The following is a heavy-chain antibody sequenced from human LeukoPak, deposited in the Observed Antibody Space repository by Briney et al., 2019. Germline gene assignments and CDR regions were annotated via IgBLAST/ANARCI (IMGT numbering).Heavy chain of an antibody. CDR1: GFSFSDYY. J-gene: IGHJ6*03. CDR3: ARDRGIVGTTGYYYMDV. Sequence: PGGSLRLSCVASGFSFSDYYMSWIRQAPGKGLEWVSYIGSTIYYADSVKGRFTISRDNAKNSLYLQMNSLRAEDTAVYYCARDRGIVGTTGYYYMDVWGKGTTVTVAS. CDR2: IGSTI. D-gene: IGHD1-26*01. V-gene: IGHV3-11*04.